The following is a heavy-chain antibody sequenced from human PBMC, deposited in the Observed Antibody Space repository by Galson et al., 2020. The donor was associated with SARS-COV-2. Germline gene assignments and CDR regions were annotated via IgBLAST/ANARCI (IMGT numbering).Heavy chain of an antibody. V-gene: IGHV2-26*01. D-gene: IGHD3-10*01. J-gene: IGHJ3*02. CDR2: IFSNDEK. CDR1: GFSLSNARMG. Sequence: SGPTLVKPTETLTLTCTVSGFSLSNARMGVSWIRQPPGKALEWLAHIFSNDEKSYSTSLKSRLTISKDTSKSQVVLTMTNMDPVDTATYYCARVYCSGSYYKGDAFDIWGQGTMVTVAS. CDR3: ARVYCSGSYYKGDAFDI.